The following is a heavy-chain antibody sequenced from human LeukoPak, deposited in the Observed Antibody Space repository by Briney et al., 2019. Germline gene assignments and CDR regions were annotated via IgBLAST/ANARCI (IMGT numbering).Heavy chain of an antibody. V-gene: IGHV3-23*01. CDR2: ISGSGGST. J-gene: IGHJ4*02. CDR1: GFTFSSYA. Sequence: GGSLRLSCAASGFTFSSYAMSWVRQAPGKGLEWVSAISGSGGSTYYADSVKGRSTISRDNSKNTLYLQMNSLRAEDTAVYYCAKDLPLQKKKAVDFDYWGQGTLVTVSS. D-gene: IGHD4-11*01. CDR3: AKDLPLQKKKAVDFDY.